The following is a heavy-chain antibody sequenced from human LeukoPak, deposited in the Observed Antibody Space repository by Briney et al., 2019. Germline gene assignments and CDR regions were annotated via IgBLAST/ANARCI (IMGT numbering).Heavy chain of an antibody. CDR3: AKLPSHYYDSSGYYY. V-gene: IGHV1-2*02. J-gene: IGHJ4*02. CDR2: INPNSGGT. Sequence: ASVKVSCKASGYTFTGYYMHWVRQAPGQGLEWMGWINPNSGGTNYAQKFQGRVTMSRDTSISTAYMELSRLRSDDTAVYYCAKLPSHYYDSSGYYYWGQGTLVTVSS. D-gene: IGHD3-22*01. CDR1: GYTFTGYY.